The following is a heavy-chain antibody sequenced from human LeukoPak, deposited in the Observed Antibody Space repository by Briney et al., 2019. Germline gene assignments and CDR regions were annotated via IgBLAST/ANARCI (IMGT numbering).Heavy chain of an antibody. D-gene: IGHD3-10*01. Sequence: PGGSLRLSCAASGFTFSSYSMNWVRQAPGKGLEWVSYISSSSSTIYYADSVKGRFTISRDNAKNSLYLQMNSLRAEDTAMYYCARASRYGLNWFDPWGQGTLVTVSS. V-gene: IGHV3-48*04. CDR3: ARASRYGLNWFDP. J-gene: IGHJ5*02. CDR1: GFTFSSYS. CDR2: ISSSSSTI.